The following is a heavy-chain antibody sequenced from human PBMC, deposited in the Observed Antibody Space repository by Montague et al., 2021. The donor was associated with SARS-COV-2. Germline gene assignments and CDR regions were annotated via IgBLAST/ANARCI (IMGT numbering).Heavy chain of an antibody. CDR3: ARRLDYWDSSGQRRHFDY. Sequence: SETLSLTCTVSGDSISSSSYDWGWIRRPPGKELEWIGHISYHGNTNYNPSLKSRVTISIDTSRNRFSLKVSSVTATDTAIYYCARRLDYWDSSGQRRHFDYWGQGTLVTVSS. CDR2: ISYHGNT. D-gene: IGHD3-22*01. V-gene: IGHV4-39*01. CDR1: GDSISSSSYD. J-gene: IGHJ4*02.